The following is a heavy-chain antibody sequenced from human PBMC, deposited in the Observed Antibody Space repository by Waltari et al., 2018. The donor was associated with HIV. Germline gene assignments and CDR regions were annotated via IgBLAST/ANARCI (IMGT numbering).Heavy chain of an antibody. Sequence: QVQLQESGPGLVKPSDTLSLTCAVSHFSISSCHYWGWIRQSPGKGLEWIGSVFHSGSTFYKPSFRSRVSISVDTSKNQFSLKLTSVTAADTAVYYCARQPAPDSTWFQIYFDYWGQGTVVTVSS. J-gene: IGHJ4*02. D-gene: IGHD6-13*01. CDR3: ARQPAPDSTWFQIYFDY. CDR2: VFHSGST. V-gene: IGHV4-38-2*01. CDR1: HFSISSCHY.